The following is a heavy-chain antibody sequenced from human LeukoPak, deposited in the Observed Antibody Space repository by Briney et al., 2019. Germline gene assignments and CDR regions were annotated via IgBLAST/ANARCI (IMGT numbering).Heavy chain of an antibody. CDR2: INTNTGNP. CDR3: ARGPERTRYYDSSGYQIDY. CDR1: GYTFSTYA. D-gene: IGHD3-22*01. V-gene: IGHV7-4-1*02. J-gene: IGHJ4*02. Sequence: GASVKVSCKASGYTFSTYAMNWVRQAPGQGLEWMGWINTNTGNPTYAQGSSGRFVFSLDTSVSTAYLQISSLKAEDTAVYYCARGPERTRYYDSSGYQIDYWGQGTLVTVSS.